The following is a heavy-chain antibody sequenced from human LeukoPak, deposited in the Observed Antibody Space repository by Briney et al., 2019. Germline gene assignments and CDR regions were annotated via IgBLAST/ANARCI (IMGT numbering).Heavy chain of an antibody. CDR3: ARDLLAGYVDYGDFDAFDI. V-gene: IGHV3-11*06. J-gene: IGHJ3*02. CDR1: GFTFSDYY. D-gene: IGHD4-17*01. Sequence: GGSLRLSCAASGFTFSDYYMSWIRQAPGKGLEWVSSIRSSSSYIYYADSVKGRFTISRDNAKNSLYLQMNSLRAEDTAVYYCARDLLAGYVDYGDFDAFDIWGQGTMVTVSS. CDR2: IRSSSSYI.